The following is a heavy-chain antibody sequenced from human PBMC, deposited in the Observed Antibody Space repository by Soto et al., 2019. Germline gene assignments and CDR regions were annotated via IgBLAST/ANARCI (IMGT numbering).Heavy chain of an antibody. CDR2: IYPGDSDT. Sequence: GESLKISCKGSGYSFTSYWIGWVRQMPGKGLEWMGIIYPGDSDTRYSPSFQGQVTISADKSISTAYLQWSSLKASDTAMYYCASYYCSSTSCYGWFDPWGQGTLVTVSS. J-gene: IGHJ5*02. D-gene: IGHD2-2*01. V-gene: IGHV5-51*01. CDR3: ASYYCSSTSCYGWFDP. CDR1: GYSFTSYW.